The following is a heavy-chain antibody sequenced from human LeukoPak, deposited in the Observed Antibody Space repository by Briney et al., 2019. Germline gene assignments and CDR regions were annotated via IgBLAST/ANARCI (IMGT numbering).Heavy chain of an antibody. CDR1: GGSFSGYY. D-gene: IGHD3-10*01. V-gene: IGHV4-34*01. CDR2: INHSGST. CDR3: ARLQVLWFGELSVRYNWFDP. Sequence: PSETLSLTCAVYGGSFSGYYWSWLRQPPGKGLEWIGEINHSGSTNYNPSLKSRVTISVDTSKNQFSLKLSSVTAADTAVYYCARLQVLWFGELSVRYNWFDPWGQGTLVTVSS. J-gene: IGHJ5*02.